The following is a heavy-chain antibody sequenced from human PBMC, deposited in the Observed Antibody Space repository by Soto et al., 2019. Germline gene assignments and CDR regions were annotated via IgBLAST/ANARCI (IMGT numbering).Heavy chain of an antibody. Sequence: PGGSMRLSCAASGFTCSSHAMSWVRKAPGKGLEWVSAISGSGGSTYYADSVKGRFTISRDNSKNTLYLQMNSLRAEDTAVYYCAKSAASAVAGEGEFDYWGQGTLVTVSS. CDR3: AKSAASAVAGEGEFDY. J-gene: IGHJ4*02. D-gene: IGHD6-19*01. V-gene: IGHV3-23*01. CDR1: GFTCSSHA. CDR2: ISGSGGST.